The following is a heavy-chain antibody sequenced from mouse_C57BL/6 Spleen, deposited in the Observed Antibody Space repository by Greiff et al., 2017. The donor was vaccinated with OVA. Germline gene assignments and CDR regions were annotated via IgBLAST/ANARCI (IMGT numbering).Heavy chain of an antibody. V-gene: IGHV5-9-1*02. D-gene: IGHD1-1*01. J-gene: IGHJ1*03. CDR2: ISSGGDYI. CDR3: TRDKGSSYDWYFDV. Sequence: EVKVVESGEGLVKPGGSLKLSCAASGFTFSSYAMSWVRQTPEKRLEWVAYISSGGDYIYYADTVKGRFTISRDNARNTLYLQMSSLKSEDTAMYYCTRDKGSSYDWYFDVWGTGTTVTVSS. CDR1: GFTFSSYA.